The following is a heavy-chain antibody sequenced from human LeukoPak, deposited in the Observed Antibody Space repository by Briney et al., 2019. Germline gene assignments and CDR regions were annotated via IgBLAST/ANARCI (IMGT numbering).Heavy chain of an antibody. Sequence: ASVKVSCKASGGTLSSYAISWVRQAPGQGLEWMGRIIPILGIANYAQKFQGRVTITADKSTSTAYMELSSLRSEDTAVYYCARVVIAAAGTFDYWGQGTLVTVSS. CDR2: IIPILGIA. D-gene: IGHD6-13*01. J-gene: IGHJ4*02. CDR3: ARVVIAAAGTFDY. V-gene: IGHV1-69*04. CDR1: GGTLSSYA.